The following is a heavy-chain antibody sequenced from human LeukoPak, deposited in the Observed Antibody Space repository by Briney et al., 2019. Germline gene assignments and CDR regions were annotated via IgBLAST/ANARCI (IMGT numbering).Heavy chain of an antibody. V-gene: IGHV3-21*01. J-gene: IGHJ4*02. CDR1: GFTFSSYS. CDR2: ISSSSSYI. D-gene: IGHD1-1*01. CDR3: VYSEREYYFDY. Sequence: GGSPRLSCAASGFTFSSYSMNWVRQAPGKGLEWVSSISSSSSYIYYADSVKGRFTISRDNAKNSLYLQMNSLRAEDTAVYYCVYSEREYYFDYWGQGTLVTVSS.